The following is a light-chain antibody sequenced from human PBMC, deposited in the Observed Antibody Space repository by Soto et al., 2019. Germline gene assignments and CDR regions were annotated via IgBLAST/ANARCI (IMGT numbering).Light chain of an antibody. CDR1: QSVLYNSNNKSY. CDR2: WAS. CDR3: QQFYSPPIT. V-gene: IGKV4-1*01. Sequence: SEVTQSPESLDGSLGEGTTINCKSSQSVLYNSNNKSYLAWYQHKPGQPPRLLIYWASTRDSGVPDRFSGSGSGTDFTLTISSLQAEDVALYFCQQFYSPPITFGQGTRLEIK. J-gene: IGKJ5*01.